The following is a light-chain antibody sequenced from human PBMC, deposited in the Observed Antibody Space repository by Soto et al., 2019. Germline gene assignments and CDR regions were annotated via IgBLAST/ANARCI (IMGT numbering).Light chain of an antibody. V-gene: IGKV3-11*01. CDR2: DAS. CDR1: QNVSTY. J-gene: IGKJ3*01. CDR3: QQRTNWLT. Sequence: EIVLTQSPATLSLSPGERVTLSCRASQNVSTYLAWYQQKPGQAPRLLIYDASNRATSIPARFSGSGSGTDFTLTISSLEPEDFAVYYCQQRTNWLTFGPGTKVDIK.